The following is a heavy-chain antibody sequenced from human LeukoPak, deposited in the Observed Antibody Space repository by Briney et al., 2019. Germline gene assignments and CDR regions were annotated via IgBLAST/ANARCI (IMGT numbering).Heavy chain of an antibody. CDR1: GYTFTGYY. CDR3: ARLGDHIAAAGPRDYYGMDV. D-gene: IGHD6-13*01. J-gene: IGHJ6*02. CDR2: INPNSGGT. Sequence: ASVKVSCKASGYTFTGYYMHWVRRAPGQGLEWMGRINPNSGGTNYAQKFQGRVTMTRDTSISTAYMELSRLRSDDTAVYYCARLGDHIAAAGPRDYYGMDVWGQGTTVTVSS. V-gene: IGHV1-2*06.